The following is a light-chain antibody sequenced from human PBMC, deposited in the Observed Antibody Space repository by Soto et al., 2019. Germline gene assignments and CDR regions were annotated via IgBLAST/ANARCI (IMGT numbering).Light chain of an antibody. J-gene: IGKJ1*01. CDR1: QSVSSY. CDR3: QVRSNWLWT. CDR2: DAS. V-gene: IGKV3-11*01. Sequence: EIVLTQYPATLSLSPGESATLSCRASQSVSSYLAWYQQKTGQDPRLLIYDASNRATGIQARLSGSGSGTDFTLNIRRLENEELAVYYCQVRSNWLWTFGQRRKVDIK.